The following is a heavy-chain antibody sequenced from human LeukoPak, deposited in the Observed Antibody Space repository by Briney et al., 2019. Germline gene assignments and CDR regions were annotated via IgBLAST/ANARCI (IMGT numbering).Heavy chain of an antibody. J-gene: IGHJ4*02. CDR3: AGDWSGYYYFDY. V-gene: IGHV4-39*07. CDR1: XGSIXXXXYY. CDR2: IYYSGST. Sequence: XETXXXTXXXXXGSIXXXXYYWXXXRXXXXXXXXWIGSIYYSGSTYYNPSLKSRVTISVDTSKNQFSLKLSSVTAADTAVYYCAGDWSGYYYFDYWGQGTLVTVSS. D-gene: IGHD3-3*01.